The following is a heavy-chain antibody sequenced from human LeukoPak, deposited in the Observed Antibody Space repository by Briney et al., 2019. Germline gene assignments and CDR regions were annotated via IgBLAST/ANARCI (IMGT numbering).Heavy chain of an antibody. CDR1: GGSFSTDY. J-gene: IGHJ4*02. CDR2: IYTSGTT. D-gene: IGHD3-10*01. Sequence: TSETLSLTCTVSGGSFSTDYWSWIRQPAGKGLEWIGHIYTSGTTNYNPSLKSRVTMSIDTSKNQFSLKLSSVTAADTAIYYCARDAKYYYGSRTYFFFEYWGQGTLLTVSS. V-gene: IGHV4-4*07. CDR3: ARDAKYYYGSRTYFFFEY.